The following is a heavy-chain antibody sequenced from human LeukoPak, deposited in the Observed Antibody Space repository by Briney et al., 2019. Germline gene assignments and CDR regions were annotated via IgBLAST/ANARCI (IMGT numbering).Heavy chain of an antibody. CDR2: IYYSGST. D-gene: IGHD3-22*01. CDR3: ARLKGDDSSGRPLDY. J-gene: IGHJ4*02. Sequence: PSETLSLTCAVSGGSFSGYYWSWIRQPPGKGLEWIGSIYYSGSTYYNPSLKSRVTISVDTSKNQFSLKLSSVTAADTAVYYRARLKGDDSSGRPLDYWGQGTLVTVSS. CDR1: GGSFSGYY. V-gene: IGHV4-39*01.